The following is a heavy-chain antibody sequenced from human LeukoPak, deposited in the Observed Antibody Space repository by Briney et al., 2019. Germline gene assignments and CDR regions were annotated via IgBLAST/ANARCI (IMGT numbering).Heavy chain of an antibody. CDR1: GGSFSGYY. D-gene: IGHD3-10*01. CDR2: ISHIGNS. Sequence: SETLSLTCAVDGGSFSGYYWSWIRQPPGKGLEWIGEISHIGNSNYNPSLKSRVTISVDMSENQFSLNLNSVTAADTAMYYCARGNRRLAYYGSGSRLPFDSWGQGTLVTVSS. CDR3: ARGNRRLAYYGSGSRLPFDS. V-gene: IGHV4-34*01. J-gene: IGHJ4*02.